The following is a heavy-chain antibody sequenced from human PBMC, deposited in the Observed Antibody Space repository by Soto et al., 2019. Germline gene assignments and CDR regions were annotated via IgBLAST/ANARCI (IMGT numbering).Heavy chain of an antibody. V-gene: IGHV3-53*01. Sequence: GSLSLSFAASGFTVSSKYMNWVRQAPGKGLEWVSIIWSAGLTYYADSVRGRFTISRDVSKNILFLQMNNLRAEDSAIYYCARELPPDLWGQGTLVTVSS. D-gene: IGHD2-15*01. J-gene: IGHJ5*02. CDR1: GFTVSSKY. CDR3: ARELPPDL. CDR2: IWSAGLT.